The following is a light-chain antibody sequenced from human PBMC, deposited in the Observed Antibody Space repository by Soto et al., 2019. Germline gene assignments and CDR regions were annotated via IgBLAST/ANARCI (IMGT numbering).Light chain of an antibody. CDR2: LAS. Sequence: DIVLTQSPLSLPVTPGEPASISCRSSQSLMQSNGNNHVDWYLQRPGQSPQLLLYLASSRASGVPDRFSGSGSGTEFSLEISRVEAEDVGVYYCLTAAQSPLTFGQGTRLEIK. CDR1: QSLMQSNGNNH. J-gene: IGKJ5*01. V-gene: IGKV2-28*01. CDR3: LTAAQSPLT.